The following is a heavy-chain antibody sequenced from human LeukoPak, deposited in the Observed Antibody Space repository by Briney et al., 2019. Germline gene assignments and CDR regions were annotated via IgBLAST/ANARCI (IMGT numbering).Heavy chain of an antibody. Sequence: SETLSLTCAVYGGSFSGYYWSWIRQSPGKGLEWIGEINDSGSTNYNPSLKSRVTISVDTSKNQFSLKLSSVTAADTAVYYCARGRYSSSWYGYWGQGTLVTVSS. CDR2: INDSGST. D-gene: IGHD6-13*01. CDR3: ARGRYSSSWYGY. V-gene: IGHV4-34*01. J-gene: IGHJ4*02. CDR1: GGSFSGYY.